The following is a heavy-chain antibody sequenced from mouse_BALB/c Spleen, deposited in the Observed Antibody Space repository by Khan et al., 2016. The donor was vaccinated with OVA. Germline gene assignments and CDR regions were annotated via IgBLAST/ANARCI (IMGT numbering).Heavy chain of an antibody. CDR3: ARPPYFSYVMVY. Sequence: QIQLVQSGPELKKPGETVKISCKASGYNFTNYGMNWVKQAPGKGLKWMGWINTYTGVPIYADDFKGRFAFSLETSASTAYLQINNLKNEDTATYFCARPPYFSYVMVYWGQGTSVTVSS. D-gene: IGHD2-10*01. V-gene: IGHV9-3-1*01. CDR2: INTYTGVP. J-gene: IGHJ4*01. CDR1: GYNFTNYG.